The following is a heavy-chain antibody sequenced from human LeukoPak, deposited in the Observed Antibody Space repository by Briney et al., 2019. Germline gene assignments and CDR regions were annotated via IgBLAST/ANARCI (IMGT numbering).Heavy chain of an antibody. CDR3: ARYGDYDQNYFDY. CDR2: IYHSGST. D-gene: IGHD4-17*01. Sequence: SETLSLTCAVSGYSISSGYYWGSIRQPPGKGLEWIGSIYHSGSTYYNPSLKSRVTISVDTSKNQFYLKLSSVTAADTAVYYCARYGDYDQNYFDYWGQGTLVTVSS. V-gene: IGHV4-38-2*01. CDR1: GYSISSGYY. J-gene: IGHJ4*02.